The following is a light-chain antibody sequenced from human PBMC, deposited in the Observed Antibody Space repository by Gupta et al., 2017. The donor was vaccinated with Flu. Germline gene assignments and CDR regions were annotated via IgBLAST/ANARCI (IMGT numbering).Light chain of an antibody. V-gene: IGKV3-20*01. J-gene: IGKJ2*03. CDR1: QSVGNNY. Sequence: EIVLTQSPGPLSLSPGERATLSCRASQSVGNNYLAWYRQKPGQAPRLLIYGASSRATGIPDRVSGSGSGTDFTLTISRLEPEDFAVYYCQQYGSSPYSFGQGTKLEI. CDR2: GAS. CDR3: QQYGSSPYS.